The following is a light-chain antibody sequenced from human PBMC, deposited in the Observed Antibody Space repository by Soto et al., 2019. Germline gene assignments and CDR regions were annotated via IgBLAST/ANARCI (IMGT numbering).Light chain of an antibody. J-gene: IGLJ1*01. CDR2: EGS. CDR1: SSDVGSYNF. Sequence: QSVLTQSASVSGSPGQSITISCTETSSDVGSYNFVSWYQQHPGKAPKVMIYEGSKRPSGVSNRFSGSKSGNTASLTISGLQAEDEADYYCCSYAGSSTWVFGTGTKVTVL. CDR3: CSYAGSSTWV. V-gene: IGLV2-23*01.